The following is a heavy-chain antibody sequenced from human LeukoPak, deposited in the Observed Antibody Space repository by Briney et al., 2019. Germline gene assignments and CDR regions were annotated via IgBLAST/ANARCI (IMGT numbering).Heavy chain of an antibody. CDR1: GGTFSSYA. Sequence: SVKVSCKASGGTFSSYAISWVRQAPGQGLEWMGGIIPIFGTANYAQKFQGRVTITADKSTSTAYMELSSLRSEDTAVYYCARGRPTTSIAAAGVNWFDPWGQGTPVTASS. CDR2: IIPIFGTA. J-gene: IGHJ5*02. D-gene: IGHD6-13*01. CDR3: ARGRPTTSIAAAGVNWFDP. V-gene: IGHV1-69*06.